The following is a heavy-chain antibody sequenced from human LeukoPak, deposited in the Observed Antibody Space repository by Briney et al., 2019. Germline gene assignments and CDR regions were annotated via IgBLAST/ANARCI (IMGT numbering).Heavy chain of an antibody. J-gene: IGHJ5*02. D-gene: IGHD3-22*01. CDR2: MNPNSGNT. V-gene: IGHV1-8*01. CDR3: ARDPIALYYYDSSGYYPDENWFDP. Sequence: ASVKASCKASGYTFTSYDINWVRQATGQGLEWMGWMNPNSGNTGYAQKFQGRVTMTRNTSISTAYMELSSLRSEDTAVYYCARDPIALYYYDSSGYYPDENWFDPWGQGTLVTVSS. CDR1: GYTFTSYD.